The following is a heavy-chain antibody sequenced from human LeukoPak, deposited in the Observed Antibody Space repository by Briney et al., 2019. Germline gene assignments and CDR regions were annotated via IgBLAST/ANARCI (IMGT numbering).Heavy chain of an antibody. CDR3: ARDKTGRGNFDY. D-gene: IGHD7-27*01. J-gene: IGHJ4*02. Sequence: ASVKVSCKASGHTFTSYGISWVRQAPGQGLEWMGWISAYNGNTNYAQKLQGRVTMTTDTSTSTAYMELRSLRSDDTAAYYCARDKTGRGNFDYWGQGTLVTVSS. CDR2: ISAYNGNT. V-gene: IGHV1-18*01. CDR1: GHTFTSYG.